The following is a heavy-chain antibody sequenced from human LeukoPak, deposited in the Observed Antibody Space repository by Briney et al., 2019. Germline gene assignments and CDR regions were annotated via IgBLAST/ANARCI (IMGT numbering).Heavy chain of an antibody. CDR1: GDSINNYY. Sequence: SETLSLTCTVSGDSINNYYWNWIRQPPGRGLDWIGYIYYTGSTTYNPSLKSRVTISVDTSRNQFSLKLSSVTAADTAVYFCARDHHGSSYWGQGTLVTVSS. V-gene: IGHV4-59*01. J-gene: IGHJ4*02. D-gene: IGHD6-13*01. CDR3: ARDHHGSSY. CDR2: IYYTGST.